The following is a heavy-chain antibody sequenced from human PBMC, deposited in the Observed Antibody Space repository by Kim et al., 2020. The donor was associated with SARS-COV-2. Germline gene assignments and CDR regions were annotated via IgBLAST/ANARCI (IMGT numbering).Heavy chain of an antibody. CDR2: IFHSGST. D-gene: IGHD2-15*01. CDR3: ARPGLPRIAGWFDP. CDR1: GGSISTSTYY. Sequence: SETLSLTCTVSGGSISTSTYYWGWIRQPPGEGLEWIGSIFHSGSTYYNPSLKSRVTISIDTSKNQFSLKLTSVTAADTAVYYCARPGLPRIAGWFDPWGQGTLVTVSS. J-gene: IGHJ5*02. V-gene: IGHV4-39*01.